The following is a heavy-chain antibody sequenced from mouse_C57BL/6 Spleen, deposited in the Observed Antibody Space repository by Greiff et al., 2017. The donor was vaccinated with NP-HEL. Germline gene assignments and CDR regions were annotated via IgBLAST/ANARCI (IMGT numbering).Heavy chain of an antibody. CDR3: ARFGSSYVYAMDY. CDR1: GFTFSDYG. D-gene: IGHD1-1*01. Sequence: DVMLVESGGGLVKPGGSLKLSCAASGFTFSDYGMHWVRQAPEKGLEWVAYISSGSSTIYYADTVKGRFTISRDNAKNTLFLQMTSLRSEDTAMYYCARFGSSYVYAMDYWGQGTSVTVSS. V-gene: IGHV5-17*01. J-gene: IGHJ4*01. CDR2: ISSGSSTI.